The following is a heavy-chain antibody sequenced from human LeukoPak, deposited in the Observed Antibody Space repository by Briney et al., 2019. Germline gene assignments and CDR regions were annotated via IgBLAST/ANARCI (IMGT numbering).Heavy chain of an antibody. D-gene: IGHD2/OR15-2a*01. Sequence: QAGGSLRLSCAASGFTFSSYGMNWVRQAPGKGLEWVSYISSSGSTIYYADSVKGRFTISRDNAKNSLYLQMNSLRAEDTAVYYCARAGRTTSGDNWGQGTLVTVSS. CDR2: ISSSGSTI. CDR3: ARAGRTTSGDN. V-gene: IGHV3-48*03. J-gene: IGHJ4*02. CDR1: GFTFSSYG.